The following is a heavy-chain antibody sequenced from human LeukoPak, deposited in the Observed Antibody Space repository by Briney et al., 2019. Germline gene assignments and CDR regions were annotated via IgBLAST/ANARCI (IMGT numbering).Heavy chain of an antibody. CDR3: ARSYSYGYVDYYFDY. V-gene: IGHV3-7*01. CDR2: IKQDGSEK. J-gene: IGHJ4*02. CDR1: GFTFSSYW. D-gene: IGHD5-18*01. Sequence: HPGGSLRLSCAASGFTFSSYWMSWVRQAPGKGLEWVANIKQDGSEKCYVDSVKGRFTISRDNAKNSLYLQMNSLRAEDTAVYYCARSYSYGYVDYYFDYWGQGTLVTVSS.